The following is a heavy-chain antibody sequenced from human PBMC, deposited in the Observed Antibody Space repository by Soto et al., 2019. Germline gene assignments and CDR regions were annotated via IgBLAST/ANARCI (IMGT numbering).Heavy chain of an antibody. J-gene: IGHJ6*02. CDR2: INPKSGDT. CDR1: GYTFTGYY. Sequence: QEQLLQSGAEVKQPGASVKVSCKASGYTFTGYYIHWVRQAPGQGLEWMGWINPKSGDTKYAQKVQGRVTVTRDTSISTAYMELSRLRADATAVYYCARSSGGYSYNGMDVWGQGTTVTVSS. D-gene: IGHD1-26*01. CDR3: ARSSGGYSYNGMDV. V-gene: IGHV1-2*02.